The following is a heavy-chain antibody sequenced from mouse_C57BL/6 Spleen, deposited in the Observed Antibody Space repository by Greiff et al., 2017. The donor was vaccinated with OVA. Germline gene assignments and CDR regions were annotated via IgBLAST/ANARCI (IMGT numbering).Heavy chain of an antibody. Sequence: QVQLQQPGAELVKPGASVKLSCKASGYTFTSYWMQWVKQRPGQGLEWIGEIAPSDSYTNYNQKFKGKATLTVDKSSSPAYMQLSSLTSEDSAVYYCARRRFDYWGQGTTLTVSS. V-gene: IGHV1-50*01. CDR3: ARRRFDY. J-gene: IGHJ2*01. CDR1: GYTFTSYW. CDR2: IAPSDSYT.